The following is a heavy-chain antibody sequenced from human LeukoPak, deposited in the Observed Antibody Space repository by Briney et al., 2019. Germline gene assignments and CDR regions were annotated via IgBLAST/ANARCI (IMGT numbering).Heavy chain of an antibody. Sequence: GGSLRLSCAASGFTFSSYWMHWFRQAPGKGLVWVSRINSDGSSTSYADSVKGRFTISRDNAKNTLYLQMNSLRAEDTAVYYCARVRVGAPRDYWGQGTLVTVSS. V-gene: IGHV3-74*01. J-gene: IGHJ4*02. D-gene: IGHD1-26*01. CDR2: INSDGSST. CDR3: ARVRVGAPRDY. CDR1: GFTFSSYW.